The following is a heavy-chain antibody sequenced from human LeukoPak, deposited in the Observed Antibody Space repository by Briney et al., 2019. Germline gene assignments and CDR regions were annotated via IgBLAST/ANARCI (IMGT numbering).Heavy chain of an antibody. J-gene: IGHJ1*01. CDR1: GFTFSSSW. V-gene: IGHV3-74*01. CDR3: ATTKYSGHAIHH. CDR2: IDSEGSST. D-gene: IGHD5-12*01. Sequence: GALRLSCAASGFTFSSSWRHWVGQAPGKGRGWGSRIDSEGSSTNYADSGKGGFTISRHNATTTLYLQMDSLRAEDTAVYYCATTKYSGHAIHHWRQGPLVPLSS.